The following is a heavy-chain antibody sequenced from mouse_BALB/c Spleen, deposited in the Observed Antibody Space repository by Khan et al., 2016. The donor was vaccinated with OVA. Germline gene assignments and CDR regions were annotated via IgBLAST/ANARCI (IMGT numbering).Heavy chain of an antibody. V-gene: IGHV3-2*02. CDR3: ARDGSRYNYAMDY. J-gene: IGHJ4*01. Sequence: EVQLVESGPGLVKPSQSLSLTCTVTGYSITSDYAWNWIRQFPGNKLEWMGYISYSGSTNYNPSLKSRISITRDTSKNQFFLQLNPVTTEDTATYYCARDGSRYNYAMDYGGQGTSVTGSS. CDR1: GYSITSDYA. D-gene: IGHD2-3*01. CDR2: ISYSGST.